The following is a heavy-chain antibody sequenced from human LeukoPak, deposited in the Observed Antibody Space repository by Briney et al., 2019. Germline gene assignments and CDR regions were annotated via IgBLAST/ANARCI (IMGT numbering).Heavy chain of an antibody. D-gene: IGHD6-19*01. J-gene: IGHJ4*02. V-gene: IGHV3-23*01. CDR2: IGGSGGDT. CDR1: GFTFNTYP. CDR3: ATSSGWYPKYFDY. Sequence: GGSLRLSCAASGFTFNTYPMSWVRQAPGKGLEWVSVIGGSGGDTYYADSVKGRFTISGDNSKNTLYLQMNSLRAEDTAVYYCATSSGWYPKYFDYWGQGTLVTVSS.